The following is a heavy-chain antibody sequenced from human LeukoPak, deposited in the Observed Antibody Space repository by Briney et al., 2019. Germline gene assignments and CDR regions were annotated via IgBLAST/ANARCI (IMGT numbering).Heavy chain of an antibody. CDR1: GGSFSGCY. D-gene: IGHD3-10*01. Sequence: PSETLSLTCAVYGGSFSGCYWSWIRQPPGKGLEWIGEINHSGSTNYNPSLKSRVTISVDTSKNQFSLKLSSVTAADTAVYYCARNQRAMVRGALDYWGQGTLVTVSS. J-gene: IGHJ4*02. CDR2: INHSGST. V-gene: IGHV4-34*01. CDR3: ARNQRAMVRGALDY.